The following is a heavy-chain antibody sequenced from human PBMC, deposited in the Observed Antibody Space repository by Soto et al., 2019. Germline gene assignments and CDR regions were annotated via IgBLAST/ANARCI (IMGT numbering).Heavy chain of an antibody. CDR3: ARQGGYCSGGSCYSFYYGMDV. D-gene: IGHD2-15*01. CDR2: IDPSDSYT. V-gene: IGHV5-10-1*01. J-gene: IGHJ6*02. CDR1: GYSFTSHW. Sequence: SLKISCKGSGYSFTSHWISWVRQMPGKGLEWMGRIDPSDSYTNYSPSFQGHVTISADKSISTAYLQWSSLKASDTAMYYCARQGGYCSGGSCYSFYYGMDVWGQGTTVTVSS.